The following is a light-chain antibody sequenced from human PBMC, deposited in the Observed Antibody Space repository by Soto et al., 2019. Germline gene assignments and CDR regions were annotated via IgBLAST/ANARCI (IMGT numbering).Light chain of an antibody. CDR2: SNI. V-gene: IGLV1-44*01. Sequence: QSVLTQPPSASGTPGQSVTISCSGGISNIGSNTVNWYQQLPGTAPRLLIYSNIYRPSGIPDRISGSYSGTSASLAISGLQSEDEADYYCSSYAGSNNLVFGGGTKLTVL. CDR3: SSYAGSNNLV. J-gene: IGLJ2*01. CDR1: ISNIGSNT.